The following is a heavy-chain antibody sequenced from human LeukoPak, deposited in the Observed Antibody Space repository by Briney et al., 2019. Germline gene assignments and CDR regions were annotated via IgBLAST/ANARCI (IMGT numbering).Heavy chain of an antibody. V-gene: IGHV3-23*01. CDR2: ISGSGATT. CDR3: AKANPGAWYPFFDY. Sequence: GGSLRLSCAASGFSFSNFAMSWVRQAPGKGLEWVAAISGSGATTYYADSVKGRSTISRDNSNNTLYLEMHSLRAEDTAVYYCAKANPGAWYPFFDYWGQGTLVTVAS. D-gene: IGHD2-21*02. J-gene: IGHJ4*02. CDR1: GFSFSNFA.